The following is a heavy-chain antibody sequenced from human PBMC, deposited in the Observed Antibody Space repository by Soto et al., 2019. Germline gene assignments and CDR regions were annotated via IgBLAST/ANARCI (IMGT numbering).Heavy chain of an antibody. CDR3: MKVRDYDSNPNWFDP. V-gene: IGHV3-23*01. D-gene: IGHD3-22*01. CDR1: GFTFSSYA. CDR2: ISGSGGST. J-gene: IGHJ5*02. Sequence: EVQLLESGGGLVQPGGSLRLSCAASGFTFSSYAMSWVRQAPGTGLEWVSAISGSGGSTYYADSVKGRFTLSRDYSKKTQDLQMNSLRAEDTCRYYCMKVRDYDSNPNWFDPLGQGNLVTVSS.